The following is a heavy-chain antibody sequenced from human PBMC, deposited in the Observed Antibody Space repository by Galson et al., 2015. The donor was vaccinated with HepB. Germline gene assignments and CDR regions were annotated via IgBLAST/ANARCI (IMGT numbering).Heavy chain of an antibody. CDR1: GYNFTGYY. CDR2: INANTGGT. CDR3: SRVSPGVNFDY. Sequence: PVKVSCKASGYNFTGYYLHWVRQAPGQGLEWMGWINANTGGTNYAQKFQGRVAMTRDTSISMVYMELRRLISDDTAVYYCSRVSPGVNFDYWGQGTLVTVSS. J-gene: IGHJ4*02. D-gene: IGHD3-3*01. V-gene: IGHV1-2*02.